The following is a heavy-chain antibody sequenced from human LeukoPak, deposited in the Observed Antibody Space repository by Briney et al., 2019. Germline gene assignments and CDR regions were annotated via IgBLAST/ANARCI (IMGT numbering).Heavy chain of an antibody. V-gene: IGHV4-59*01. CDR3: ARDKGYSGYGYFDY. CDR2: IYYSGST. D-gene: IGHD5-12*01. CDR1: GGSISSYY. J-gene: IGHJ4*02. Sequence: PSETLSLTCTVSGGSISSYYWSWIRQPPGKGLEWIGYIYYSGSTNYNPSLKSRVTISVDTSKNQFCLKLSSVTAADTAVYYCARDKGYSGYGYFDYWGQGTLVTVSS.